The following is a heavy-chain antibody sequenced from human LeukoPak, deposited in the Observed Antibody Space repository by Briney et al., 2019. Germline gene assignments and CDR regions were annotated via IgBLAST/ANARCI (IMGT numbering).Heavy chain of an antibody. CDR3: AGVTSSGWYARDYYYYMDV. Sequence: ASVKVSCKASGYTFTSYGISWVRQAPGQGLEWMGWISAYNGNTNYAQKLQGRVTMTTDTSTSTAYMELRSLRSDDTAVYYCAGVTSSGWYARDYYYYMDVWGKGTTVTVSS. D-gene: IGHD6-19*01. J-gene: IGHJ6*03. CDR1: GYTFTSYG. V-gene: IGHV1-18*01. CDR2: ISAYNGNT.